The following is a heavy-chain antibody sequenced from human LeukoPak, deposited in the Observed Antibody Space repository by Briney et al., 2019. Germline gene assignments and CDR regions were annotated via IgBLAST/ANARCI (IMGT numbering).Heavy chain of an antibody. V-gene: IGHV4-59*01. CDR3: ARDCSSTSCSRGFDP. J-gene: IGHJ5*02. CDR1: GGSISSYY. CDR2: IYYSGST. Sequence: PSETLSLTCTVSGGSISSYYWSWIRQPPGKGLEWIGYIYYSGSTNYNPSLKSRVTISVDTSKNQFSLKLSSVTAADTAVYYCARDCSSTSCSRGFDPWGQGTLVTVSS. D-gene: IGHD2-2*01.